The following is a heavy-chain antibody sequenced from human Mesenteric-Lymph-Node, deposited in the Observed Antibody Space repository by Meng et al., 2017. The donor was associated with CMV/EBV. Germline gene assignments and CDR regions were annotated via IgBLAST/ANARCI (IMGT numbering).Heavy chain of an antibody. Sequence: AGSGFRFSDYVFHWVRQAPGKGLEWVADIWYDGRATYYADSIRGRFTISRDDSKSTLYLQMNSLRAEDTAVYYCARDLAVGRIWFDPWGQGTLVTVSS. J-gene: IGHJ5*02. CDR3: ARDLAVGRIWFDP. V-gene: IGHV3-33*01. CDR1: GFRFSDYV. D-gene: IGHD6-19*01. CDR2: IWYDGRAT.